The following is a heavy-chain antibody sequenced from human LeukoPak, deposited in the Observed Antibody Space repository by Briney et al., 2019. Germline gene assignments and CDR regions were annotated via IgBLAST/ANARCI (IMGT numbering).Heavy chain of an antibody. Sequence: SETLSLTCGVYGGSFSGYYWSWIRQPPGKGLEWIGEINHSGSTNYNPSLKSRVTISVDTSKSQFPLKLTSVTAADTAVYYCARDPAVAGTEGIYFDYWGQGTLVTVSS. J-gene: IGHJ4*02. V-gene: IGHV4-34*01. CDR1: GGSFSGYY. D-gene: IGHD6-13*01. CDR2: INHSGST. CDR3: ARDPAVAGTEGIYFDY.